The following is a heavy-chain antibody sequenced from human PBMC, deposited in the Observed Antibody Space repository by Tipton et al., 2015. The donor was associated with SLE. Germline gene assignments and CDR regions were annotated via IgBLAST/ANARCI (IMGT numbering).Heavy chain of an antibody. CDR2: IYYSGST. D-gene: IGHD3-3*01. CDR1: GGSISSYY. J-gene: IGHJ6*02. CDR3: ARHYRNEWLFYGMDV. V-gene: IGHV4-59*01. Sequence: LSLTCTVSGGSISSYYWSWIRQPPGKGLEWIGYIYYSGSTNYNPSLKSRVTISVDTSKNQFSLKLSSVTAADTAVYYCARHYRNEWLFYGMDVWGQGTTVTVSS.